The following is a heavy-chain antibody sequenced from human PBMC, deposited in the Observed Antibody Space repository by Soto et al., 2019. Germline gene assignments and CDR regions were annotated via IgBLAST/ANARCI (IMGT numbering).Heavy chain of an antibody. CDR2: IKAYNGNT. J-gene: IGHJ4*02. CDR3: ARETLSGSYDY. Sequence: ASVKVSCKASGYTFTGYYMHWVRQAPGQGLEWMGWIKAYNGNTNYAQKLQGRVTMTTDTSMSTAYMELRSLRSDDTAVYYCARETLSGSYDYWGQGTLVTVSS. V-gene: IGHV1-18*04. CDR1: GYTFTGYY. D-gene: IGHD1-26*01.